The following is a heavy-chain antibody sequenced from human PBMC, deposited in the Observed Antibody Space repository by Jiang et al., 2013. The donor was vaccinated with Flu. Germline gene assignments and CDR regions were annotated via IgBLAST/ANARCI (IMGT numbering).Heavy chain of an antibody. V-gene: IGHV3-9*01. CDR1: GFTFDDYA. J-gene: IGHJ4*02. D-gene: IGHD5-18*01. CDR2: ISWNSRTI. Sequence: QLLESGGGLGQPGRSLRLSCTASGFTFDDYAMHWVRQVQGKGLEWVSGISWNSRTIGYAASVKGRFTVSRDNAKNSLFLQMNSLRAEDTALYYCAKDGYSSNWHNFDHWGQGTLVTVSA. CDR3: AKDGYSSNWHNFDH.